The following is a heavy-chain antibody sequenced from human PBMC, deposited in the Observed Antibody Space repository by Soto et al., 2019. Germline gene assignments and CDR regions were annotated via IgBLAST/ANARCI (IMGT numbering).Heavy chain of an antibody. CDR3: AKGRGKNYIGAFDI. CDR1: GFTFSSYG. J-gene: IGHJ3*02. D-gene: IGHD1-7*01. CDR2: ISYDGSNK. Sequence: GGSLRLSCAASGFTFSSYGMHWVRQAPGKGLEWVAVISYDGSNKYYADSVKGRFTISRDNSKNTLYLQMNSLRAEDTAVYYCAKGRGKNYIGAFDIWGQGTMVTVSS. V-gene: IGHV3-30*18.